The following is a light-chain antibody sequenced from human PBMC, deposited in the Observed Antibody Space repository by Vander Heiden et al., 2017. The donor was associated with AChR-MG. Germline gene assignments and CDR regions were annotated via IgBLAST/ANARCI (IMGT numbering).Light chain of an antibody. CDR3: HTCGTGFVV. CDR1: SGHSSYA. CDR2: LNSDGGH. J-gene: IGLJ2*01. V-gene: IGLV4-69*01. Sequence: QLVLPQSPYASTSLGASVRLPCTLTSGHSSYAMAWHLRQSEKGPMYLMSLNSDGGHNKGDGIPGRFSGSSSGAERYLPISSLQSEDEADYYCHTCGTGFVVFGRGTKLTVL.